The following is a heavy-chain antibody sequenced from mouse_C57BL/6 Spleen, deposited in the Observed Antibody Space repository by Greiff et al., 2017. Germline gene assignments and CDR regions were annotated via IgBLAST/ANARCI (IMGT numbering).Heavy chain of an antibody. V-gene: IGHV1-59*01. J-gene: IGHJ2*01. Sequence: QVQLQQPGAELVRPGTSVKLSCKASGYTFTSYWMHWVKQRPGQGLEWIGVIDPSDSYTNYNQKFKGKATLTVDTSSSAAYMQLSSLTSEDSAVYYCARNWCASLDYWGKGTTLTVSS. CDR2: IDPSDSYT. CDR3: ARNWCASLDY. CDR1: GYTFTSYW. D-gene: IGHD6-1*01.